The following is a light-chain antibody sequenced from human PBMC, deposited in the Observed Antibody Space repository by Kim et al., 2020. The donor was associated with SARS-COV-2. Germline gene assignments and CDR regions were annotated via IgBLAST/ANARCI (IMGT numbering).Light chain of an antibody. Sequence: SASVGDRVTITCRASQSIITYLNWYQQKPGKAPKLLIYAASSLRSGVPSRFSGSGSGTDFTLTISSLQPEDFATYYCQQSYSTPFTFGQGTKLEI. CDR1: QSIITY. V-gene: IGKV1-39*01. CDR2: AAS. CDR3: QQSYSTPFT. J-gene: IGKJ2*01.